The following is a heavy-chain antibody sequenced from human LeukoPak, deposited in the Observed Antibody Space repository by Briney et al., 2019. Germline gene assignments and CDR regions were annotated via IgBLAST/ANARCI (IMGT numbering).Heavy chain of an antibody. V-gene: IGHV1-8*02. CDR2: MNPNSGNT. CDR1: RYTLTSYD. Sequence: ASVKVSCKASRYTLTSYDINWVRQAPGQGLEWMGWMNPNSGNTGYAQKFQGRVIMTRDTSISTAYMELTSLRSEDTAVYYCGRVPSLGYCSAGSCYRFDFWGQGTLVTVSS. CDR3: GRVPSLGYCSAGSCYRFDF. D-gene: IGHD2-15*01. J-gene: IGHJ4*02.